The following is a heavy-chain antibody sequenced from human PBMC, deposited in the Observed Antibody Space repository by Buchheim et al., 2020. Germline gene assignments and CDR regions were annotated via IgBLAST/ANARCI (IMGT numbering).Heavy chain of an antibody. CDR2: ISGDSNDM. Sequence: EVNLVESGGTLEQPGRSLRLSCATSGFTFNHYAIHRVRQAPGKGLEWVSGISGDSNDMGYGDSVKGRFTITRDSAKSSVFLQLTDLRPGDSALYYCVKGSGSGASSEHFYSWGQGTL. V-gene: IGHV3-9*01. D-gene: IGHD3-3*02. J-gene: IGHJ4*02. CDR1: GFTFNHYA. CDR3: VKGSGSGASSEHFYS.